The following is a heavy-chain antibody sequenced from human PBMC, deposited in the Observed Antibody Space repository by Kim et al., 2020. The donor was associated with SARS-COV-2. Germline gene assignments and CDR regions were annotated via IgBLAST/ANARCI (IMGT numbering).Heavy chain of an antibody. J-gene: IGHJ3*01. CDR2: MSNSGDST. CDR3: ARSDSRSLSTDPFVV. V-gene: IGHV3-64*02. Sequence: GGSLRLSCSASGFTFSHYAMHWVRQSPVKGLEYVSAMSNSGDSTYYADSVRGRFSISRDNSKNTLFLQLGSLRPDDTALYFCARSDSRSLSTDPFVVWG. D-gene: IGHD1-26*01. CDR1: GFTFSHYA.